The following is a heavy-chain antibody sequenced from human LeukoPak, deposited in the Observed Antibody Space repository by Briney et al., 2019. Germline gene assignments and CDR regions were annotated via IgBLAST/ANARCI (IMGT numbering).Heavy chain of an antibody. CDR2: IYHSGST. Sequence: SGTLSLTCAVSGGSISGSNWWSWVRQPPGKGLEWIGEIYHSGSTNYNPSLKSRVTISVGKSRKHFSLKLNSVTAADTAVYYCARGGSSNWTPFDYWGQGTLVTFSS. CDR1: GGSISGSNW. D-gene: IGHD6-13*01. CDR3: ARGGSSNWTPFDY. V-gene: IGHV4-4*02. J-gene: IGHJ4*02.